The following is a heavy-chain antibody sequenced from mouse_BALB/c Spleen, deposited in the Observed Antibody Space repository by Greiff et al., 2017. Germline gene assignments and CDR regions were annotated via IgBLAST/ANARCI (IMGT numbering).Heavy chain of an antibody. J-gene: IGHJ3*01. V-gene: IGHV3-6*02. D-gene: IGHD1-1*01. CDR1: GYSITSGYY. CDR3: ARGPYYYGSSYGFAY. Sequence: EVKLQESGPGLVKPSQSLSLTCSVTGYSITSGYYWNWIRQFPGNKLEWMGYISYDGSNNYNPSLKNRISITRDTSKNQFFLKLNSVTTEDTATYYCARGPYYYGSSYGFAYWGQGTLVTVSA. CDR2: ISYDGSN.